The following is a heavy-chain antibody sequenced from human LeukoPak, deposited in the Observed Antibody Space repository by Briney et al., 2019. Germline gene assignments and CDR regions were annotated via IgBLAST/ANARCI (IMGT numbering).Heavy chain of an antibody. CDR2: ISAYNGNT. CDR1: GGTFSSYA. D-gene: IGHD6-19*01. V-gene: IGHV1-18*01. J-gene: IGHJ5*02. CDR3: ARDQGSSGWYLVGDWFDP. Sequence: GSSVKVSCKASGGTFSSYAISWVRQAPGQGLEWMGWISAYNGNTNYAQKLQGRVTMTTDTSTSTAYMELRSLRSDDTAVYYCARDQGSSGWYLVGDWFDPWGQGTLVTVSS.